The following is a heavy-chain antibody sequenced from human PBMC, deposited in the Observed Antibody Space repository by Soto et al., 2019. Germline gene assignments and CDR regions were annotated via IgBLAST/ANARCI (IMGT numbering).Heavy chain of an antibody. CDR2: ISDSGNII. CDR3: ARRTRGAGWFDP. J-gene: IGHJ5*02. D-gene: IGHD6-19*01. CDR1: GFTFSDNY. Sequence: PGGSLRLSCAASGFTFSDNYMTWIRQAPGRGLEWVAYISDSGNIIYYADSVQGRFTVSRDNAKNSLYLQMNSLSAKDTAVYYCARRTRGAGWFDPWGQGTLVTVSS. V-gene: IGHV3-11*01.